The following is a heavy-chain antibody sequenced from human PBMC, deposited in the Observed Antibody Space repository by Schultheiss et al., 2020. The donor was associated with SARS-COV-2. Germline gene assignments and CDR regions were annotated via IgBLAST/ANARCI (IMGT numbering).Heavy chain of an antibody. J-gene: IGHJ4*02. D-gene: IGHD5-12*01. Sequence: GGSLRLSCAASGFTFSSYAMSWVRQAPGKGLEWVAVISYDGSNKYYADSVKGRFTISRDNSKNTLYLQMNSLRAEDTAVYYCARDGEATGYYFDYWGQGTLVTVSS. CDR3: ARDGEATGYYFDY. V-gene: IGHV3-30*04. CDR2: ISYDGSNK. CDR1: GFTFSSYA.